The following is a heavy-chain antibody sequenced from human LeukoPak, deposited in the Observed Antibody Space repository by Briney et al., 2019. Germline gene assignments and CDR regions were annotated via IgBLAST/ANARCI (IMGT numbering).Heavy chain of an antibody. CDR2: IYYSGSS. CDR1: GGSISSYY. CDR3: ARAGAAAALGRFDN. D-gene: IGHD6-13*01. Sequence: SETLSLTFTVSGGSISSYYWSWIRQPPGKGLEWIGYIYYSGSSNYNPSLKSRVTISVDTSKNQFSLKLSSVTAADTAVYYCARAGAAAALGRFDNWGQGILVTVSS. J-gene: IGHJ4*02. V-gene: IGHV4-59*01.